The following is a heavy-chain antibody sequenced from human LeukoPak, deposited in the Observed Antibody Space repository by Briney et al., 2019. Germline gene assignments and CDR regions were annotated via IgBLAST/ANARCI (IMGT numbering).Heavy chain of an antibody. CDR1: GYSFTSYW. D-gene: IGHD3-22*01. J-gene: IGHJ4*02. Sequence: GESLKISCKGSGYSFTSYWIGWVRQMPGKGLEGIGIIYPGDSDTRYSPSFQGQVTISADKSISTAYLQWSSLKASDTAMYYCARHFSYYDSSDQFGYWGQGTLVTVSS. V-gene: IGHV5-51*01. CDR3: ARHFSYYDSSDQFGY. CDR2: IYPGDSDT.